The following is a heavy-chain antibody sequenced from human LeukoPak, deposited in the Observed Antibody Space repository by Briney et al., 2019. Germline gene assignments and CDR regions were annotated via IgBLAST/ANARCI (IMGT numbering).Heavy chain of an antibody. V-gene: IGHV3-7*01. CDR2: IKQDGIEK. D-gene: IGHD3-10*01. CDR1: GFTFSSYW. CDR3: AREGMVRGVPDAFDL. Sequence: GGSVRLSCAASGFTFSSYWMDWVRQVPGKGLEWVANIKQDGIEKYFVGSVKGRFAISRDNAKNSLYLQMNSLRVEDTAVYYCAREGMVRGVPDAFDLWGQGTMVTVSS. J-gene: IGHJ3*01.